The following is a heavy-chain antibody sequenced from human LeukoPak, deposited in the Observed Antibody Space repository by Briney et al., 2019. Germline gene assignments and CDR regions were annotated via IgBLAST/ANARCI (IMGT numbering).Heavy chain of an antibody. V-gene: IGHV3-23*01. CDR1: GFTFSSYA. J-gene: IGHJ4*02. CDR3: AKISQEWGDFDY. D-gene: IGHD2-8*01. Sequence: GGSLRLSCAASGFTFSSYAMSWVRQAPGKGLEYVSAISTSGGSTYYADSVKGRFTVSRDNSKNTLYLQMNSLRAEDTAVYYCAKISQEWGDFDYWGQGTLVTVSS. CDR2: ISTSGGST.